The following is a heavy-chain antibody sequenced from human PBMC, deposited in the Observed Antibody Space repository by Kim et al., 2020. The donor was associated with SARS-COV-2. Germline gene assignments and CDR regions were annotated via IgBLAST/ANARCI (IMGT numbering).Heavy chain of an antibody. V-gene: IGHV3-23*01. Sequence: GGSLRLSCAASGFTFSSYAMSWVRQAPGKGLEWVSAISGSGGSTYYADSVKGRFTISRDNSKNTLYLQMNSLRAEDTAVYYCAKNGLRITMVRGAKFDPWGQGTLVTVSS. CDR2: ISGSGGST. D-gene: IGHD3-10*01. J-gene: IGHJ5*02. CDR3: AKNGLRITMVRGAKFDP. CDR1: GFTFSSYA.